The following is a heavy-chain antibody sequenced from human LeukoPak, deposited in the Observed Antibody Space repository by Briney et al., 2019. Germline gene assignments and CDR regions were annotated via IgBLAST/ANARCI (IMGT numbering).Heavy chain of an antibody. J-gene: IGHJ4*02. D-gene: IGHD6-19*01. CDR2: ISGSGAST. CDR1: GFTFSSYA. CDR3: AKHSLKTEYSGGRIWDC. V-gene: IGHV3-23*01. Sequence: GGSLRLSCAASGFTFSSYAMSWVRQAPGKGLEWVSAISGSGASTYYADSVKGRFTISRDNSKNTLNLQMVSLRAEDTAVYYCAKHSLKTEYSGGRIWDCWGQGTLVTASS.